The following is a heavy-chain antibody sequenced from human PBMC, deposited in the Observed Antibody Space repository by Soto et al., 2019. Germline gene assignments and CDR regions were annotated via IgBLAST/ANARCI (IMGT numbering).Heavy chain of an antibody. J-gene: IGHJ2*01. Sequence: SETLSLTCAVYGWSFSGYYWSWIRQPPGKGLEWVGEIKHSGSTNYNPSLQRRVTISVDTSKNQFSLKLSSVTAADTAVYYCARAGTYYDFWSGYSSHWYFDLWGRGTLVT. CDR1: GWSFSGYY. CDR3: ARAGTYYDFWSGYSSHWYFDL. V-gene: IGHV4-34*01. CDR2: IKHSGST. D-gene: IGHD3-3*01.